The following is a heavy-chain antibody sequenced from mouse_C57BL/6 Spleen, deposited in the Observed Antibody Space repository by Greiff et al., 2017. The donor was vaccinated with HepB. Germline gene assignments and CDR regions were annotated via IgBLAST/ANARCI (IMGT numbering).Heavy chain of an antibody. Sequence: EVQLQQSGPELVKPGASVKISCKASGYSFTDYNMNWVKQSNGKSLEWIGVINPNYGTTSYNQNFKGKATLTVDQSSNTASMQLNSLTSEDSAVYYCANLYYYGSSYDAMDYWGQGTSVTVSS. CDR2: INPNYGTT. D-gene: IGHD1-1*01. CDR1: GYSFTDYN. V-gene: IGHV1-39*01. J-gene: IGHJ4*01. CDR3: ANLYYYGSSYDAMDY.